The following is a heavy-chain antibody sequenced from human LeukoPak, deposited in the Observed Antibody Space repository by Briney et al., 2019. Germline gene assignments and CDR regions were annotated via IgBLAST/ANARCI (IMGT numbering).Heavy chain of an antibody. CDR1: GFSLSRYA. D-gene: IGHD6-13*01. CDR2: ISDSGGST. CDR3: AKCRGSSWSDYFDY. Sequence: GGSLRLSCAVSGFSLSRYAMSWVRKAPGKGLEWVSAISDSGGSTYYADSVKGWFTISRDNSRNTLYLQMNTLRAEDTAVYYCAKCRGSSWSDYFDYWGQGTLVTVSS. V-gene: IGHV3-23*01. J-gene: IGHJ4*02.